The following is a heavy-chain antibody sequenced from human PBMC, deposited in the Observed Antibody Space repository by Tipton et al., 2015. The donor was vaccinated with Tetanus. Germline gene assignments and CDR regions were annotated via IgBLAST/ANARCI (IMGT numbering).Heavy chain of an antibody. CDR1: GYTFTSYG. CDR3: ARMGRAAAPEPYYYYGMDV. Sequence: QLVQSGAEVKKPGASVKVSCKASGYTFTSYGISWVRQAPGQGLEWMGWISAYNGNTNYAQKLQGRVTMTTDTSTSTAYMELRSLRSDDTAVYYCARMGRAAAPEPYYYYGMDVWGQGTTVTVSS. V-gene: IGHV1-18*01. D-gene: IGHD6-13*01. CDR2: ISAYNGNT. J-gene: IGHJ6*02.